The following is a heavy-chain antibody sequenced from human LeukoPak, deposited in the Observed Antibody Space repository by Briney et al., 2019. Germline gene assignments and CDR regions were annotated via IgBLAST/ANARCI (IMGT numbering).Heavy chain of an antibody. V-gene: IGHV5-51*01. D-gene: IGHD2-2*01. CDR3: ARPVVPAANAFDI. CDR2: IYPGDSDT. CDR1: GYSFTSYW. Sequence: GASLKISFKGSGYSFTSYWIGWVRPMPGKGLEWMGIIYPGDSDTRYSPSFQGQVTISADKSISTAYLQWSSLKASDTAMYYCARPVVPAANAFDIWGQGTMVTVSS. J-gene: IGHJ3*02.